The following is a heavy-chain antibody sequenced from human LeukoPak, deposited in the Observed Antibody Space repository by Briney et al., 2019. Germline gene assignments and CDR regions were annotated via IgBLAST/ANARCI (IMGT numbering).Heavy chain of an antibody. CDR1: GFTFSDNY. CDR3: AREDATWDY. CDR2: ISSSGSI. Sequence: GGSLRLSCAASGFTFSDNYMSWIRQAPGKGLEWVSYISSSGSIYYSDSVKGRFTISRDNAKNSLYLQMNSLRAEDTAVYYCAREDATWDYWGQGTLVTVSS. V-gene: IGHV3-11*04. J-gene: IGHJ4*02. D-gene: IGHD5-12*01.